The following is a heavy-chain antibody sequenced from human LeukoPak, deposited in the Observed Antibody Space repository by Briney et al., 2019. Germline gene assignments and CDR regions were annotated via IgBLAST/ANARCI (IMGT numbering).Heavy chain of an antibody. CDR1: GGSISSYY. J-gene: IGHJ5*02. CDR2: IFYSGIT. CDR3: ARDSGSYPHWFAP. D-gene: IGHD1-26*01. V-gene: IGHV4-59*01. Sequence: SETLSLTCTVSGGSISSYYWNWIRQPPGNGLEWIGYIFYSGITNYNPSLKSRVTISVDTSKKQFSLKLTSVTAADTAVYYCARDSGSYPHWFAPWGQGTLVTVSS.